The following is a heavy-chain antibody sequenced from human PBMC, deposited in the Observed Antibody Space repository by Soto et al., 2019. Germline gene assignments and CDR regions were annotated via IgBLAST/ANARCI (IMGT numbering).Heavy chain of an antibody. CDR3: ARGLFRTNGVCYKGWFDY. CDR2: MNPNSGNT. Sequence: XSVKVSCKASVYTFTSYDINWVRQATGQGLEWMGWMNPNSGNTGYAQKFQGRVTMTRNTSISTAYMELSSLRSEDTAVYYCARGLFRTNGVCYKGWFDYWGQGTMVTVSS. CDR1: VYTFTSYD. V-gene: IGHV1-8*01. D-gene: IGHD2-8*01. J-gene: IGHJ4*02.